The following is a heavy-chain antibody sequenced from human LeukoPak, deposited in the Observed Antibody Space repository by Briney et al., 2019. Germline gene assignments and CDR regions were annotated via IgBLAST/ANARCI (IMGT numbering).Heavy chain of an antibody. V-gene: IGHV4-39*01. Sequence: NPSETLSLTCTVSGGSISSISYYWGWIRQPPGKGLEWIGGIYYSGSTYYNPSLKSRVTISVDTSKNQFSLKLSSVTAADTAVYYCASMVRGRYPDYWGQGTLVTVSS. J-gene: IGHJ4*02. D-gene: IGHD3-10*01. CDR1: GGSISSISYY. CDR3: ASMVRGRYPDY. CDR2: IYYSGST.